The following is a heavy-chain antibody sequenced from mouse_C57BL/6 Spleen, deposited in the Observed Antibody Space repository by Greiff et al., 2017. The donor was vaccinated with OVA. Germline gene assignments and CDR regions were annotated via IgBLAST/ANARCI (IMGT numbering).Heavy chain of an antibody. CDR2: ISGGGGNT. V-gene: IGHV5-9*01. D-gene: IGHD2-1*01. CDR1: GFTFSSYT. Sequence: EVKLEESGGGLVKPGGSLKLSCAASGFTFSSYTMSWVRQTPEKRLEWVATISGGGGNTYYPDSVKGRFTISRDNAKNTLYLQMSSLRSEDTALYYCARQGNYVPYYAMDYWGQGTSVTVSS. CDR3: ARQGNYVPYYAMDY. J-gene: IGHJ4*01.